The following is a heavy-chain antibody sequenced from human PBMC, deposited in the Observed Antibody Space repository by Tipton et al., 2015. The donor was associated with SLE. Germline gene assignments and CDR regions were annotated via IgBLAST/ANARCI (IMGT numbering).Heavy chain of an antibody. V-gene: IGHV1-8*01. CDR1: GYTFTSYD. J-gene: IGHJ5*02. D-gene: IGHD2-2*01. CDR3: ARGPGCSSTSCKGWVDP. CDR2: MNPNSGNT. Sequence: QSGPEVKKPGASVKVSCKASGYTFTSYDINWVRQATRQGLEWMGWMNPNSGNTGYAQKFQGRVTMTRNPSISTAYMELSSLRSEDTAVNYCARGPGCSSTSCKGWVDPWGQGPLVTVSS.